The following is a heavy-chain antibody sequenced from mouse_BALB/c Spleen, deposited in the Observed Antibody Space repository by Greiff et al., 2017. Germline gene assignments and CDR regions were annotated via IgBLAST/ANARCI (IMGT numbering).Heavy chain of an antibody. Sequence: EVKLVESGGGLVQPGGSRKLSCAASGFTFSSFGMHWVRQAPEKGLEWVAYISSGSSTIYYADTVKGRFTISRDNPKNTLFLQMTSLRSEDTAMYYCARWDGYDPFAYWGQGTLVTVSA. V-gene: IGHV5-17*02. J-gene: IGHJ3*01. D-gene: IGHD2-2*01. CDR3: ARWDGYDPFAY. CDR1: GFTFSSFG. CDR2: ISSGSSTI.